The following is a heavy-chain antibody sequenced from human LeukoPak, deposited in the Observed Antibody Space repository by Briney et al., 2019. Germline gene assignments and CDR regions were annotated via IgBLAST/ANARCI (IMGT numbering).Heavy chain of an antibody. CDR2: VRYDGSNK. V-gene: IGHV3-30*02. D-gene: IGHD4-11*01. CDR3: AKDNWRRSNRAPNWFDP. CDR1: GFTFSSYV. Sequence: GSLRLSCAASGFTFSSYVMHSVRQGSANRLEWVAFVRYDGSNKYYADSVKGRFTISRDNSKNTLYLQMNSLRAEDTAVYYCAKDNWRRSNRAPNWFDPWGQGTLVTVSS. J-gene: IGHJ5*02.